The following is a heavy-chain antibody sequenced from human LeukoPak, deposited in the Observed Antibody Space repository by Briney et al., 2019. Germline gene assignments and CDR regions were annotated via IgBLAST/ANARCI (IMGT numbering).Heavy chain of an antibody. J-gene: IGHJ4*02. D-gene: IGHD3-3*01. V-gene: IGHV4-38-2*01. CDR2: IYHSGST. CDR1: GYSISSGYY. Sequence: PSETLSLTCAVSGYSISSGYYWGWIRQPPGKGLEWIGSIYHSGSTYYNPSLKSRVTISVDTSKNQFSLKLSSVTAADTAVYYCARVRDFWSGYLDYWGQGTLVTVSS. CDR3: ARVRDFWSGYLDY.